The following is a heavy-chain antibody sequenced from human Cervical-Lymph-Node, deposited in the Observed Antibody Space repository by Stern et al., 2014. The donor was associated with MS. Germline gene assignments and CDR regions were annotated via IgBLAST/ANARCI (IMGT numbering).Heavy chain of an antibody. J-gene: IGHJ4*02. CDR2: INPSGGRT. CDR1: GYTFTSYY. CDR3: AGGHTFDY. Sequence: QVQLVESGAEGKKPGASVKGSCKASGYTFTSYYMHWGRQAPGQRLEWMGIINPSGGRTRYAQKFQGRVTMTRDTRTRIVHTELCSLRSDDTAVYYCAGGHTFDYWGQGTLVTVSS. V-gene: IGHV1-46*01.